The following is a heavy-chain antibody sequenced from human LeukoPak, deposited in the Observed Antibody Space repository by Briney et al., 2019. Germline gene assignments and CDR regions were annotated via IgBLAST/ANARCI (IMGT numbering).Heavy chain of an antibody. V-gene: IGHV3-7*03. J-gene: IGHJ5*01. CDR1: EFIFSDYW. D-gene: IGHD3-10*01. CDR2: IKHGGGEE. CDR3: ARDNGGWFDS. Sequence: GGSLRLSCVASEFIFSDYWMSWVRQAPGKGLEWVANIKHGGGEEKYVGSVKGRFAISRDDAKSTLYLQMDSLSGDDTAVYYCARDNGGWFDSWGRGNLVTVSS.